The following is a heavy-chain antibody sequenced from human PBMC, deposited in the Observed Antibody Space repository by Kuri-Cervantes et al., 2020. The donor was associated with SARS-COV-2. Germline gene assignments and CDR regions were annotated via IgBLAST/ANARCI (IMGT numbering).Heavy chain of an antibody. CDR2: ISSSSSYI. J-gene: IGHJ3*02. CDR1: GFTFSSYS. Sequence: GESLKISCAASGFTFSSYSMNWDRQAPRKGLEWVSSISSSSSYIYYADSVKGRFTISRDNAKNSLYLQMNSLRAEDTAVYYCVATGLIHWTGYDAFDIWGQGTMVTVSS. V-gene: IGHV3-21*01. D-gene: IGHD3/OR15-3a*01. CDR3: VATGLIHWTGYDAFDI.